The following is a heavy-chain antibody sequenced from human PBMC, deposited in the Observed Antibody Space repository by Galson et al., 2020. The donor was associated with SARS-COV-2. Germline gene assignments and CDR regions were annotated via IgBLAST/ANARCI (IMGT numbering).Heavy chain of an antibody. D-gene: IGHD1-1*01. CDR3: AREYNAENALDM. J-gene: IGHJ3*02. CDR2: IWHDGSNK. Sequence: GESLKISCTASGFTFSNSGMHWVRQPPGKGLEWVALIWHDGSNKYYADSVKGRFTISRDNSKNTLYLQMSSLRAEDAAVYYCAREYNAENALDMWGQGTMVTVSS. CDR1: GFTFSNSG. V-gene: IGHV3-33*01.